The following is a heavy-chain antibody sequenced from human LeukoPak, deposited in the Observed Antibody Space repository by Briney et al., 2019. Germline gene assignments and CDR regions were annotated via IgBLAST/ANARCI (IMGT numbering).Heavy chain of an antibody. V-gene: IGHV1-8*03. CDR3: ARDDGAVGSDYFDY. J-gene: IGHJ4*02. D-gene: IGHD3-16*01. Sequence: GASVKVSCKATGYTFTSYDINWVRQATGQGLEWMGWMNPNSGNTGYAQKFQGRVTITRNTSISTAYMELSSLRSEDTAVYYCARDDGAVGSDYFDYWGQGTLVTVSS. CDR1: GYTFTSYD. CDR2: MNPNSGNT.